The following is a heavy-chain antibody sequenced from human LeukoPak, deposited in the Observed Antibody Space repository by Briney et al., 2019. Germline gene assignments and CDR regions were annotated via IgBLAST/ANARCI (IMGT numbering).Heavy chain of an antibody. V-gene: IGHV3-21*01. J-gene: IGHJ4*02. CDR1: GFTFSGYS. Sequence: GGSLRLSCAASGFTFSGYSMNWVRQAPGKGLEWVSSISSSYIYYADSVKGRFTISRDNAKNSLYLQMNSLRAEDTAVYYCARVRCSGGSCYPDYWGQGTLVTVSS. CDR2: ISSSYI. CDR3: ARVRCSGGSCYPDY. D-gene: IGHD2-15*01.